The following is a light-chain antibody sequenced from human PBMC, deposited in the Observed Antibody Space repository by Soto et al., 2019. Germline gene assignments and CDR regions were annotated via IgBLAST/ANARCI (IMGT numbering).Light chain of an antibody. CDR1: QSISSW. J-gene: IGKJ2*01. Sequence: DIQMTQSPSTLSASVGDRVTITCRACQSISSWLAWYQQKPGKAPKLLIYKASTLQSGVPSRFSGSGSGTEFTLTISSLQPDDFATYYCQQYDSYSYTFGQGTKLDIK. CDR2: KAS. V-gene: IGKV1-5*03. CDR3: QQYDSYSYT.